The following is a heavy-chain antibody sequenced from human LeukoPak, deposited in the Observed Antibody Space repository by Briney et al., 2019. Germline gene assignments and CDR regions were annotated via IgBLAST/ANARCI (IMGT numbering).Heavy chain of an antibody. V-gene: IGHV3-53*01. Sequence: PGGSLRLSCAASGFTVSSNYMSWVRQAPGKGLEWVSVIYSGGSTYYADSVKGRFTISRDNSKNTLYLQVNSLRAEDTAVYYCARIVADAFDIWGQGTMVTVSS. CDR2: IYSGGST. CDR3: ARIVADAFDI. CDR1: GFTVSSNY. D-gene: IGHD1-26*01. J-gene: IGHJ3*02.